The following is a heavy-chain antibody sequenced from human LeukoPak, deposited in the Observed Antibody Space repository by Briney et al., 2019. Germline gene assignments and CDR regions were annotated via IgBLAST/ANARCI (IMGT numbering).Heavy chain of an antibody. D-gene: IGHD6-13*01. Sequence: GESLKISCQASGYTFTSYGISWVRQAPGQGLEWMGWISAYNGNTNYAQKLQGRVTMTTDTSTSTAYMELRSLRSDDTAVYYCARDDFSSIAAADYWGQGTLVTVSS. CDR1: GYTFTSYG. V-gene: IGHV1-18*01. CDR2: ISAYNGNT. CDR3: ARDDFSSIAAADY. J-gene: IGHJ4*02.